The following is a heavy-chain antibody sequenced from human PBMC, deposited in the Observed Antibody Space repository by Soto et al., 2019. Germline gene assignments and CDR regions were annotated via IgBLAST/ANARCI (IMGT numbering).Heavy chain of an antibody. D-gene: IGHD2-2*01. J-gene: IGHJ3*02. CDR3: ATPGGVYQLLQHDALDI. V-gene: IGHV1-24*01. Sequence: GASVKVSCKVSGHTLSDLSMYWVRQSPGKGLEWMGGFDLEDGETIYAQKFQGRVTMTEDTSTDTAYMELSSLTSEDTAVYYCATPGGVYQLLQHDALDIWGQGTMVTVSS. CDR2: FDLEDGET. CDR1: GHTLSDLS.